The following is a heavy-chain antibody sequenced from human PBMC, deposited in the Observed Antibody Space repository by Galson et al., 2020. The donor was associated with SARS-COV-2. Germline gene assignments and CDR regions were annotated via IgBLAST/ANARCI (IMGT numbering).Heavy chain of an antibody. CDR2: LSYDGRTN. Sequence: GGSLRLSCAASGFTFSSYAMHWVRQAPGKGLDWVAFLSYDGRTNYYADSVRGRFTISRDNSKNTLYLQMNSLRPDDTAVYYCARVADLPVWGHGTLVTVSS. J-gene: IGHJ4*01. CDR1: GFTFSSYA. CDR3: ARVADLPV. V-gene: IGHV3-30*01.